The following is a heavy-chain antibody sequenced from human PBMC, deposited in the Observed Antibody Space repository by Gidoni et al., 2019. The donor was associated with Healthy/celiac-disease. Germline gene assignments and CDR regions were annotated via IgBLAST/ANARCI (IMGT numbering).Heavy chain of an antibody. J-gene: IGHJ6*02. D-gene: IGHD3-22*01. V-gene: IGHV3-23*01. CDR2: ISGSGGST. CDR1: GFTFSSYA. CDR3: AKSDYYDSSGYYSDQGGMDV. Sequence: EVQLLESGGGLVQPGGSLRLSCAASGFTFSSYAMSWVRQAPGKGLEWVSAISGSGGSTYYADSVKGRFTISRDNSKNTLYLQMNSLRAEDTAVYYCAKSDYYDSSGYYSDQGGMDVWGQGTTVTVSS.